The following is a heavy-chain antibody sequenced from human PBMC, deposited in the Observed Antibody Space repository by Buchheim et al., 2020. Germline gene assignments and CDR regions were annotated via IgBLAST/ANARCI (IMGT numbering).Heavy chain of an antibody. J-gene: IGHJ4*02. CDR3: ARDDSSGWYQYGCFDY. CDR2: INHSGST. CDR1: GGSISSGDYY. D-gene: IGHD6-19*01. V-gene: IGHV4-30-4*01. Sequence: QVQLQESGPGLVKPSQTLSLTCTVSGGSISSGDYYWSWIRQPPGKGLEWIGEINHSGSTNYNPSLKSRVTISVGTSKNQFSLKLSSVTAADTAVYYCARDDSSGWYQYGCFDYWGQGTL.